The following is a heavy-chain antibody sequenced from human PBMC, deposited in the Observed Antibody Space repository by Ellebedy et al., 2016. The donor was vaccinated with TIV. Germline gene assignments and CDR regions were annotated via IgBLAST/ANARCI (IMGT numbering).Heavy chain of an antibody. Sequence: PGGSLRLSCVASGFTFRSHGMHWVRQAPGKGLEWVAVVWHDGSKEYYADSVKGRFTISRDDSKNTVYLQMSSLRAEDTGVYFCAKDDDTSSRYSIFHHWGQGTLVTVTS. CDR1: GFTFRSHG. CDR2: VWHDGSKE. D-gene: IGHD3-22*01. V-gene: IGHV3-33*06. CDR3: AKDDDTSSRYSIFHH. J-gene: IGHJ4*02.